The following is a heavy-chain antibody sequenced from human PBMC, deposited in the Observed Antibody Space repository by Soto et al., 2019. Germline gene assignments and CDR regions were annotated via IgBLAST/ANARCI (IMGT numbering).Heavy chain of an antibody. CDR2: IYPADYDT. D-gene: IGHD6-13*01. J-gene: IGHJ6*02. Sequence: GESLKISCQGAGDTFANYWIAWVRQMPGKGLEWMGIIYPADYDTRYSPSFQGQVTISADRSINTAYLQWSSLKASDTAMYYCARTAAAGKYYYGVDVWGQGTTVTVSS. CDR1: GDTFANYW. CDR3: ARTAAAGKYYYGVDV. V-gene: IGHV5-51*01.